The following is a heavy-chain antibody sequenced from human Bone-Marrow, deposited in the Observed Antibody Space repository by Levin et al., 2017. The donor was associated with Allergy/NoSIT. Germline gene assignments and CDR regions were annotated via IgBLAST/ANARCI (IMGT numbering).Heavy chain of an antibody. Sequence: PGESLKISCKASGYTFTGYYMHWVRQAPGQGLEWMGWINPNSGGTNYAQKFQGRVTMTRDTSISTAYMELSRLRSDDTAVYYCATRPRPNYYDYGMDVWGQGTTVTVSS. V-gene: IGHV1-2*02. J-gene: IGHJ6*02. CDR1: GYTFTGYY. D-gene: IGHD1-1*01. CDR3: ATRPRPNYYDYGMDV. CDR2: INPNSGGT.